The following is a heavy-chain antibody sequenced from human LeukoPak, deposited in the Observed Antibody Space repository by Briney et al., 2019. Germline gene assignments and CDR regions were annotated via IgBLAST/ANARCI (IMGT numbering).Heavy chain of an antibody. CDR3: AKEGDQFRGYLDA. CDR2: IWHDGSVE. CDR1: GFMFSRLG. J-gene: IGHJ6*03. D-gene: IGHD3-16*01. V-gene: IGHV3-33*06. Sequence: GRSLRLSCAASGFMFSRLGMQWVRQAPGEGLEWVAMIWHDGSVEEYADSVKGRFTISRDNSQNTLYLQMNSLRDDDTAVYYCAKEGDQFRGYLDAWGKGTPVTVSS.